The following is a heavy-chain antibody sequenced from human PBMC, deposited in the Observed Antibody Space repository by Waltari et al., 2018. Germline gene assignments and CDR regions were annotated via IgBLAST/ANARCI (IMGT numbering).Heavy chain of an antibody. V-gene: IGHV3-7*04. J-gene: IGHJ6*04. D-gene: IGHD1-1*01. Sequence: EVQLVESGGGLVQPGGSLRLSCAVSGFTFSSYWMTWVRRAPGKGLEWVANVKQDGSEKYYVDSVKGRFTISRDNHKNSLYLQMNSLRVEDTAVYYCARGQLMDVWGKGTTVTITS. CDR1: GFTFSSYW. CDR2: VKQDGSEK. CDR3: ARGQLMDV.